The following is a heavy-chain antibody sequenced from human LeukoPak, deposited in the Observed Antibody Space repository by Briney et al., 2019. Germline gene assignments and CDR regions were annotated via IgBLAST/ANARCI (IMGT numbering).Heavy chain of an antibody. D-gene: IGHD4-17*01. J-gene: IGHJ3*02. V-gene: IGHV4-34*01. Sequence: SETLSLTCAASGGTFSGYYWSWIRQPPGKGLEWIGEINHSGSTNYNPYLKSRVTISVDTSKNQFSLKLSSVTAADTAVYYCARGRRSVTLHAFDIWGQGAMVTVSS. CDR1: GGTFSGYY. CDR2: INHSGST. CDR3: ARGRRSVTLHAFDI.